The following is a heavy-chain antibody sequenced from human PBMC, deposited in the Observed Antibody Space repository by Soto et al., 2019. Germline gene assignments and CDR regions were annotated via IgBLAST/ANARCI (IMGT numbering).Heavy chain of an antibody. D-gene: IGHD3-22*01. CDR2: ISDDGSNK. V-gene: IGHV3-30*18. J-gene: IGHJ4*02. Sequence: QVQLVESGGGVVQPGRSLRLSCAASGFTFSSYGMHWVRQAPGTGLEWVAVISDDGSNKYYADSVKGRFTISRDNSKNTLYLQMNSLRAEDTAVYYCAKVWVYDSSGWSFDYWGQGTLVTVSS. CDR3: AKVWVYDSSGWSFDY. CDR1: GFTFSSYG.